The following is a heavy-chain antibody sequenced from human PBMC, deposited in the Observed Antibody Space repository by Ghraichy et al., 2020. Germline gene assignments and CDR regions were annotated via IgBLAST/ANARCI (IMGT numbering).Heavy chain of an antibody. J-gene: IGHJ4*02. D-gene: IGHD6-19*01. Sequence: GGSLRLSCAASGFIFSGYWMSWVRQAPGKGLEWVANIKKDGSEKYYVDSVKGRFTISRDNAKNSLYLQMNSLRAEDTAVYYCARDLGGGWYFDYWGQGVLVTVSS. V-gene: IGHV3-7*01. CDR2: IKKDGSEK. CDR1: GFIFSGYW. CDR3: ARDLGGGWYFDY.